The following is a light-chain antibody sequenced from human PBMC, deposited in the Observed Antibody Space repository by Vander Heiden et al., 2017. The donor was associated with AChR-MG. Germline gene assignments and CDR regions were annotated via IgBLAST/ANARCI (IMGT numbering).Light chain of an antibody. CDR1: QSVVSSSTNPNS. CDR2: WAS. CDR3: QQEHRTPIT. V-gene: IGKV4-1*01. J-gene: IGKJ5*01. Sequence: DIVMTQSADSLSVSLGERATINCKPSQSVVSSSTNPNSLAWYQQKPGQPPKLLIYWASTRESGVPDRFSGSGSGTDFTLTISSRQAEDVAVYYCQQEHRTPITFGQGTRLEIK.